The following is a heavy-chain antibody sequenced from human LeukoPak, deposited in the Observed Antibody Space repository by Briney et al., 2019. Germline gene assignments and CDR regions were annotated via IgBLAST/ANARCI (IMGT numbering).Heavy chain of an antibody. D-gene: IGHD3-9*01. CDR2: ISAYNGNT. CDR3: ARDGKYYDILTGYYDAFDI. J-gene: IGHJ3*02. Sequence: GASVKVSCKASGYTFTSYGISWVRQAPGQGLEWMGWISAYNGNTNYAQKLQGRVTMTTDTSTSTAYMELRSLRSDDTAVYYCARDGKYYDILTGYYDAFDIWGQGTMVTVSS. CDR1: GYTFTSYG. V-gene: IGHV1-18*01.